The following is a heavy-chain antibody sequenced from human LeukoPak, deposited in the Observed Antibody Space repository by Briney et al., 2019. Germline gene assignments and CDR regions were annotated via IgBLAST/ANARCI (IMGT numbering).Heavy chain of an antibody. CDR1: GFTFSSYG. Sequence: GGSLRLSCAASGFTFSSYGMSWVRQAPGKGLEWVSAISGSGSSTYYAASVKGRFTISRDNSKNTLYLQMNSLKTEDTAVYYCTTGTLSSGWYPWFDYWGQGTLVTVSS. CDR3: TTGTLSSGWYPWFDY. V-gene: IGHV3-23*01. D-gene: IGHD6-19*01. CDR2: ISGSGSST. J-gene: IGHJ4*02.